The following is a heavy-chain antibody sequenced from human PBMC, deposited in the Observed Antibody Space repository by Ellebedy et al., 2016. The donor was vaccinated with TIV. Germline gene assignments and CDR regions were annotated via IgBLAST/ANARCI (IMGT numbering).Heavy chain of an antibody. Sequence: PGGSLRPSWPPSGFTVTSNYTSWVRQAPGRGLEWVSIIYSSGGTYYAGSVKGGFTISRDNSKNTLYLQMNSLRAEDTALYYCAGGMSVAGKSLGFWGQGTLVTVSS. D-gene: IGHD6-19*01. CDR3: AGGMSVAGKSLGF. CDR1: GFTVTSNY. V-gene: IGHV3-53*01. J-gene: IGHJ4*02. CDR2: IYSSGGT.